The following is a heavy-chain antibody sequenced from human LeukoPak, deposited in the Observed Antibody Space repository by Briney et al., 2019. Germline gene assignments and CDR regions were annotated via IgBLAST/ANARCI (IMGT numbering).Heavy chain of an antibody. V-gene: IGHV3-23*01. CDR2: ISGSGGST. J-gene: IGHJ4*02. D-gene: IGHD1-26*01. Sequence: GGSLRLSCAASGFTFSSYGMHWVRQAPGKGLEWVSAISGSGGSTYYADSVKGRFTISRDNSKNTLYLQMNSLRAEDTAVYYCAKDSWYSGSYWGQGTLVTVSS. CDR3: AKDSWYSGSY. CDR1: GFTFSSYG.